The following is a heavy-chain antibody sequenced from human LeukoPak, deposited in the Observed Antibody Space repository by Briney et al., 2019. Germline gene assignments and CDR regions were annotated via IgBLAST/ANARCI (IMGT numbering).Heavy chain of an antibody. CDR3: AGPGVAAFDY. Sequence: SETLSLTCAVSGGSFGGYYWSWIRQPPGKGLEWLGEINHTGNTNYNPSLKSRVTISIDTSKNQFSLKLRSVTAADTAVYYCAGPGVAAFDYWGQGTLVTVSP. V-gene: IGHV4-34*01. CDR2: INHTGNT. D-gene: IGHD6-19*01. CDR1: GGSFGGYY. J-gene: IGHJ4*02.